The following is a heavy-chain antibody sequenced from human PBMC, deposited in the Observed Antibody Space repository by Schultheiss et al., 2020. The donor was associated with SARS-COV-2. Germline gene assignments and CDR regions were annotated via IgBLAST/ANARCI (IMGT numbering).Heavy chain of an antibody. CDR3: ARVPVGGYSYGDGFDY. D-gene: IGHD5-18*01. V-gene: IGHV3-13*01. CDR1: GFTFSSYD. Sequence: GGSLRLSCAASGFTFSSYDMHWVRQATGKGLEWVSAIGTAGDTYYPGSVKGRFTISRDNAKNSLYLQMNSLRAEDTAVYYCARVPVGGYSYGDGFDYWGQGTLVTVSS. J-gene: IGHJ4*02. CDR2: IGTAGDT.